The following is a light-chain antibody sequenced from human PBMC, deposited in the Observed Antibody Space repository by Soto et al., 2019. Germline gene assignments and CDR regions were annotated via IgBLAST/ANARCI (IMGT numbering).Light chain of an antibody. CDR2: EVS. J-gene: IGLJ1*01. V-gene: IGLV2-14*01. CDR3: SSCTTDTTLI. Sequence: QSALTQPASVSGSPGQSITISCTGTNADVGGCNYVSWYQQHPDKAPKVIIYEVSKRPSGVSNRFSGSKSGNTAALTISGHQAEDEADYYCSSCTTDTTLIFGIGTKVTV. CDR1: NADVGGCNY.